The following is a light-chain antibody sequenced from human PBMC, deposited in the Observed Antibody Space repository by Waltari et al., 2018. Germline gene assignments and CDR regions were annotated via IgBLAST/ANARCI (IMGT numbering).Light chain of an antibody. CDR1: SSDVGRYDL. CDR3: CSYADSRTWV. V-gene: IGLV2-23*01. J-gene: IGLJ3*02. CDR2: EDS. Sequence: QSALTQPASVSGSPGQSITISCTGTSSDVGRYDLVSWYQQHPDKAPKLLVFEDSKCPSGVSNRFSGSKSGNTASLTISGLQAEDEADYYCCSYADSRTWVFGGGTKLTVL.